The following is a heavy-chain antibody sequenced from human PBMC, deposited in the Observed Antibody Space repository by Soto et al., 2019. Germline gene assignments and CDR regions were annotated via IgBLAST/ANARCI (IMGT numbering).Heavy chain of an antibody. CDR2: IYYSGTT. CDR1: GLSIKTGGYY. D-gene: IGHD5-12*01. J-gene: IGHJ4*02. V-gene: IGHV4-31*03. Sequence: SETLSLTCTVSGLSIKTGGYYWTCIRQNPERGLGWIGYIYYSGTTYLNPSLESRISMSVDVSMNQFSMRLTSVTDADTAVYYGVTNRGYDFYYFDSWGQGAQVTVAS. CDR3: VTNRGYDFYYFDS.